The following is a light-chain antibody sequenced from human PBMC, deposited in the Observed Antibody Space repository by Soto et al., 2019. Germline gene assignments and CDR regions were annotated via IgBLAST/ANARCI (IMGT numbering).Light chain of an antibody. CDR3: APWDDSLSGQV. CDR2: RNN. CDR1: SSNIGSNY. J-gene: IGLJ1*01. Sequence: QSVLTQPPSASGTPGQRVTISCSGSSSNIGSNYVYWYQQLPGTAPKLLIYRNNQRPSGVPDRFSGSKSGTSASLAISGLRSEDEADYYCAPWDDSLSGQVFGTGTKLTVL. V-gene: IGLV1-47*01.